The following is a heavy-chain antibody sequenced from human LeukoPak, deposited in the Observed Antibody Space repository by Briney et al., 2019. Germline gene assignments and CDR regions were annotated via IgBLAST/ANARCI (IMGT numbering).Heavy chain of an antibody. CDR3: ASYSPYCSSTSCYTVDY. V-gene: IGHV4-4*07. D-gene: IGHD2-2*02. J-gene: IGHJ4*02. CDR2: IYISGST. Sequence: SETLSLTCTVSGGSISSYYWSWIRQPAGKGLEWIGRIYISGSTNYNPSLTSRVTMSVDTSKNQFSLNLSSVTAADTAVYYCASYSPYCSSTSCYTVDYWGQGTLVTVSS. CDR1: GGSISSYY.